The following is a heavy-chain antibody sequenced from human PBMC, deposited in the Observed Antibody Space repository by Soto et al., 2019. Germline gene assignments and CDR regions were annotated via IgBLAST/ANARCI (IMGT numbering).Heavy chain of an antibody. Sequence: ASETLSLTCSVSGGSISSYYWTWIRQSPGKGLECIGHLYYSGRPKYNPSLKTRAAISVDPSKNQVSLRLRSVTAADTAVYYCARGPPSPRIMGPTRGPWFDPWGQGTLVTAPQ. D-gene: IGHD1-26*01. CDR3: ARGPPSPRIMGPTRGPWFDP. J-gene: IGHJ5*02. CDR1: GGSISSYY. V-gene: IGHV4-59*01. CDR2: LYYSGRP.